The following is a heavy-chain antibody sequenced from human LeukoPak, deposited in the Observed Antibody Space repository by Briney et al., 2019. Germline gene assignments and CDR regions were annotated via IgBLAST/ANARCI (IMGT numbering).Heavy chain of an antibody. D-gene: IGHD2-2*02. CDR3: AKSDCTSTSCYTIDY. CDR1: GFTFSNFA. J-gene: IGHJ4*02. Sequence: PGGSLRLFCTASGFTFSNFAMTWVRQAPGKGLEWVSVINDSGGGTSYADFGEGRFTIYRDNSKNTLYLQMNSLRAEDTAVYYCAKSDCTSTSCYTIDYWGQGTLVTVSS. CDR2: INDSGGGT. V-gene: IGHV3-23*01.